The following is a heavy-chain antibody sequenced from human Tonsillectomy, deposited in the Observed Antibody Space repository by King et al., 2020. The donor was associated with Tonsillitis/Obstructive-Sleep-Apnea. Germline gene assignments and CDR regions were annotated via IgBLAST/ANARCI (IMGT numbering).Heavy chain of an antibody. CDR1: GGSISSSAYC. Sequence: QLQESGPGLVKPSETLSLTCTVSGGSISSSAYCWGWIRQPPGKGLEWIGTIYYSGSTYYSSSLKSRVSISVDTSKNHFSLKLSSVTAADTAVYFCARLPANRDYYYYYGMDVWGQGTTVTVSS. V-gene: IGHV4-39*02. CDR3: ARLPANRDYYYYYGMDV. CDR2: IYYSGST. D-gene: IGHD1-14*01. J-gene: IGHJ6*02.